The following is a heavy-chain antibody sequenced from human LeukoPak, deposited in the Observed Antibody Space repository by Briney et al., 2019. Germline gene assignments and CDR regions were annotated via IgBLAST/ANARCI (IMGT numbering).Heavy chain of an antibody. CDR1: GFTFSSYA. CDR3: ARGVGPFDI. CDR2: ISSNGGST. D-gene: IGHD2-15*01. J-gene: IGHJ3*02. Sequence: GGSLRLSCAASGFTFSSYAMHWVRLAPRRGLEYVSAISSNGGSTYYANSVKGRFTISRDNSKNTLYLQMGSLRAEDMAVYYCARGVGPFDIWGQGTMVTVSS. V-gene: IGHV3-64*01.